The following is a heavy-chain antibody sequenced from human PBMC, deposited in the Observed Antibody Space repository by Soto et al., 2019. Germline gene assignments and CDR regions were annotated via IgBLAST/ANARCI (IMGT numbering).Heavy chain of an antibody. V-gene: IGHV3-23*01. CDR1: GFMFENYA. D-gene: IGHD2-8*01. J-gene: IGHJ5*02. CDR3: AKGKSENGVDWLDP. Sequence: PGGSLRLSCAASGFMFENYAMIWVRQAPGKGLEWVATVRGNSYGAYYADSVRGRFIISRDNSKNTMSLQLNSLRDDDTAIYYCAKGKSENGVDWLDPWGPGTLVIVSS. CDR2: VRGNSYGA.